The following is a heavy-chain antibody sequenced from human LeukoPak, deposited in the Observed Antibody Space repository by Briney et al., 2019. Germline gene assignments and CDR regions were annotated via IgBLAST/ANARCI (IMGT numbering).Heavy chain of an antibody. CDR1: GFTFTTYT. J-gene: IGHJ4*02. Sequence: GGSLRLSCAASGFTFTTYTIHWVRQAPGKGLEYVSAVVGNGGTTYYANSVKGRFTISRDNSKNTVYLQMGSLRAEDTAVYYCARERAFYYFDYWGQGALVTVSS. CDR2: VVGNGGTT. V-gene: IGHV3-64*01. CDR3: ARERAFYYFDY.